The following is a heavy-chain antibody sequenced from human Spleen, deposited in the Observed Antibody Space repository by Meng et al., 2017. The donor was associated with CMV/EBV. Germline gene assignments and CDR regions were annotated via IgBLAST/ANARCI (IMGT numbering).Heavy chain of an antibody. CDR1: GFTFSDYA. J-gene: IGHJ6*02. D-gene: IGHD2-2*01. CDR2: ISSSSSYR. CDR3: ARGGQYCSSTNCYPNYHYGMDV. Sequence: GESLKISCAASGFTFSDYAMNWVRQAPGKGLEVVSSISSSSSYRYYADSMKGQFTISRDNAKNSLYLQTDSLRAEDTALYYCARGGQYCSSTNCYPNYHYGMDVWGQGTTVTVSS. V-gene: IGHV3-21*01.